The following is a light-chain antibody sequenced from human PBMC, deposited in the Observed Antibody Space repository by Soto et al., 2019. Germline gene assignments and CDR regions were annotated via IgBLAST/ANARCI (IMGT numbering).Light chain of an antibody. J-gene: IGKJ2*01. CDR1: QNINSN. CDR2: RAS. CDR3: QQYHDWPPYT. Sequence: IVMTQSPATLSVSPGESATLSCRASQNINSNLAWYQQKPGQAPRLLIYRASTMATGIPARFSGSGSGTEFTLTISSLQSEDFAVYYCQQYHDWPPYTFGQGTKVDIK. V-gene: IGKV3-15*01.